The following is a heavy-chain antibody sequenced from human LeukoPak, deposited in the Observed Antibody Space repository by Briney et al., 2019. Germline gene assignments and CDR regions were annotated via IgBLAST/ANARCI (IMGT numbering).Heavy chain of an antibody. Sequence: GGSLRLSCAASGFTFSSYGMHWVRQAPGKGLEWVAFIRYDGSNKYYADSVKGRFTISRDNSKNTLYLQMNSLRAEDTAVYYCAKSYVGYCSSVSCHTFDYWGQGTLVTVSS. CDR3: AKSYVGYCSSVSCHTFDY. CDR1: GFTFSSYG. D-gene: IGHD2-2*02. V-gene: IGHV3-30*02. CDR2: IRYDGSNK. J-gene: IGHJ4*02.